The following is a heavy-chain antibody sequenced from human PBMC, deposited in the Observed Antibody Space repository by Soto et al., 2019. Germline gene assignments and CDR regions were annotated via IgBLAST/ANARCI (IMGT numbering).Heavy chain of an antibody. J-gene: IGHJ6*02. Sequence: EVQLVESGGGLVQPGGSLRLSCAASGFTFSSYEMNWVRQAPGKGLEWVSYISSSGSTIYYADSVKGRFTISRDNATNSLYLQMNSLRAEDTAVYYCANWGGALRTYYYGMDVWGQGTTVTVSS. CDR1: GFTFSSYE. CDR2: ISSSGSTI. V-gene: IGHV3-48*03. CDR3: ANWGGALRTYYYGMDV. D-gene: IGHD7-27*01.